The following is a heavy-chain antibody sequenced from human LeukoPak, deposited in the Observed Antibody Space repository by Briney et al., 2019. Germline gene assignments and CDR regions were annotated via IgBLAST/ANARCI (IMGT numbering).Heavy chain of an antibody. V-gene: IGHV5-51*01. Sequence: ASVKVSCKASGYSFTNYWIGWVRQKPGKGLEWVGIIHPGDSETRYSPSFQGQVTISVDKTISTAYLQWSSLKVSDIAMYYCARHLGAVRGEIDSWGQGTLVTVSS. CDR2: IHPGDSET. CDR1: GYSFTNYW. J-gene: IGHJ4*02. CDR3: ARHLGAVRGEIDS. D-gene: IGHD3-10*01.